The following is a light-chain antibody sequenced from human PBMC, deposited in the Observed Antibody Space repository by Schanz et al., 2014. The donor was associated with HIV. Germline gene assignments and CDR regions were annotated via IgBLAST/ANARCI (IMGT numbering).Light chain of an antibody. Sequence: EIVMTQSPGTLSVSPGERATLSCRASQTVSNNLAWYQQKPGQAPRLLIYGASTRVTGIPARFSGSGSGTEFTLTISGLEPDDFAVYYCQQYSGSPPWTFGQGTKVEIK. CDR2: GAS. CDR1: QTVSNN. V-gene: IGKV3-15*01. J-gene: IGKJ1*01. CDR3: QQYSGSPPWT.